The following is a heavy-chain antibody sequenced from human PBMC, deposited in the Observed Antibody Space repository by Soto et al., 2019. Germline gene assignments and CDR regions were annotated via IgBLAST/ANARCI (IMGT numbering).Heavy chain of an antibody. CDR1: GGSISSGGYS. D-gene: IGHD3-10*01. CDR2: IYHSGST. CDR3: ARAPTYYYGSGIGSEEIYYYYFGMDV. J-gene: IGHJ6*02. V-gene: IGHV4-30-2*01. Sequence: PSETLSLTCAVSGGSISSGGYSWSWIRQPPGKGLEWIGYIYHSGSTYYNPSLKSRVTISVDRSKNQFSLKLSSVTAADTAVYYCARAPTYYYGSGIGSEEIYYYYFGMDVWGQGTTVTVSS.